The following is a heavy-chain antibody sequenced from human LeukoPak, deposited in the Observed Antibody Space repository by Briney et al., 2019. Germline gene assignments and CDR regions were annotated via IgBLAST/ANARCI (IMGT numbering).Heavy chain of an antibody. CDR2: SRNKANSYST. V-gene: IGHV3-72*01. CDR1: GFTLSDHF. D-gene: IGHD3-16*01. Sequence: PGGSLRLSCAVSGFTLSDHFMDWARQAPGKGLEWVGRSRNKANSYSTEYAASVKGRFTISRDDSENSLYLQMDSLKTEDTAVYYCARVMTSLGGWGQGTLVTVS. CDR3: ARVMTSLGG. J-gene: IGHJ4*02.